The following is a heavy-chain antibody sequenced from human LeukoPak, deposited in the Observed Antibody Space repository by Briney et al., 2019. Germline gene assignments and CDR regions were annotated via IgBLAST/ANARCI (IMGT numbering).Heavy chain of an antibody. D-gene: IGHD2-21*02. V-gene: IGHV4-34*01. J-gene: IGHJ5*02. CDR3: ARRPRHIVVVTASWFDP. Sequence: SETLSLTCAVYGGSFSGYYRSWIRKPPGKGLEWIGEINHSGSTNYNPTLKSPVTISVDTSTNQFSLKLSSVTAADTAVYYCARRPRHIVVVTASWFDPWGQGTLVTVSS. CDR1: GGSFSGYY. CDR2: INHSGST.